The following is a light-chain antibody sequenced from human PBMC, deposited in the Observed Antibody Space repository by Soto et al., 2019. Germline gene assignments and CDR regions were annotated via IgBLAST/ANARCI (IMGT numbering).Light chain of an antibody. CDR1: SSDIGGYNF. CDR2: AVT. J-gene: IGLJ2*01. Sequence: QSVLTQPASLSGSPGQSITISCTGTSSDIGGYNFVSWYRQHPGKAPKLLIYAVTNRPSGVPDRFSGSKSGNSASLTLSGLKAEDEAVYYCTSSTTSSTLVFGGGTKVTV. V-gene: IGLV2-14*01. CDR3: TSSTTSSTLV.